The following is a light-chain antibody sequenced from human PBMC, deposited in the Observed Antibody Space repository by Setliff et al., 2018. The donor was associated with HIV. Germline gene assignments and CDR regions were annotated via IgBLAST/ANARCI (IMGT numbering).Light chain of an antibody. V-gene: IGLV1-47*01. J-gene: IGLJ1*01. CDR3: AVWDDRLSAYV. CDR2: NDY. Sequence: VLTQPLSASGTPGQRVTISCSGSSSNVGRDNVYWYQQVSGTAPKLLIYNDYLRPSGVPDRFSGSKSGTSASLAISGLRSEDEGDYYCAVWDDRLSAYVFGAGTKVTVL. CDR1: SSNVGRDN.